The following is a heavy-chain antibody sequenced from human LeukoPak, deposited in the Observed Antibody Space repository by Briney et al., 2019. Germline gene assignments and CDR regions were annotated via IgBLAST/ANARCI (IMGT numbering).Heavy chain of an antibody. CDR3: ARGNFGVTDIHFDY. Sequence: SETLSLTCAVSGGSIGSGGYSWSWIRQPPGRGLEWIGYIYHSGSTNYNSSLKSRVTISVDRSKNQFSLKLSSVTAADTAVYYCARGNFGVTDIHFDYWGQGTLVTVSS. V-gene: IGHV4-30-2*01. J-gene: IGHJ4*02. CDR2: IYHSGST. CDR1: GGSIGSGGYS. D-gene: IGHD3-3*01.